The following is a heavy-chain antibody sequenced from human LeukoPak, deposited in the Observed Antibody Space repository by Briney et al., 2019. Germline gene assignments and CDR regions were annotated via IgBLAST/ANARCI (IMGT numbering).Heavy chain of an antibody. Sequence: ASVKVSCKASGGTFSSYAISWVRQAPGQGLEWMGGIIPIFGTANYAQKFQGRVTITTDESTSTAYMELSSLRSEDTAVYYCARGFGVVIMGDGAFDIWGQGTMVTVSS. CDR1: GGTFSSYA. CDR3: ARGFGVVIMGDGAFDI. D-gene: IGHD3-3*01. CDR2: IIPIFGTA. V-gene: IGHV1-69*05. J-gene: IGHJ3*02.